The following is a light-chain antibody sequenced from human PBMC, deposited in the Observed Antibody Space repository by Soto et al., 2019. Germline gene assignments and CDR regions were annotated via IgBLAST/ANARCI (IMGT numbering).Light chain of an antibody. Sequence: DIQMTQSPSTLSASVGDRVTITCRASQSISSWLAWYQQKPGKAPKLLIYKASSLESGVPSRFSGSGSGTEFTRTISSLQPDDFATYCCQQYNSYRRTFGQGTKVEIK. CDR1: QSISSW. CDR2: KAS. J-gene: IGKJ1*01. V-gene: IGKV1-5*03. CDR3: QQYNSYRRT.